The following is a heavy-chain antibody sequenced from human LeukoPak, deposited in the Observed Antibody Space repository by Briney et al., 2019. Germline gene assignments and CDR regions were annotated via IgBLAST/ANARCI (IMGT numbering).Heavy chain of an antibody. D-gene: IGHD3-22*01. CDR3: ARGPSMIVPPHY. Sequence: KPSETLSLTCTVSGGPISSYYWSWIRQPPGKGLQWIGYIDHSGYTNYNRSLKSRVTISVDTSKNQFSLKLSSVTAADTAVYYCARGPSMIVPPHYWGQGTLVTVSS. J-gene: IGHJ4*02. CDR2: IDHSGYT. V-gene: IGHV4-59*12. CDR1: GGPISSYY.